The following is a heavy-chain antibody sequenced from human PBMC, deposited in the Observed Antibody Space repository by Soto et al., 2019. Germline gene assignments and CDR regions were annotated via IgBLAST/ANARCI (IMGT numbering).Heavy chain of an antibody. Sequence: QVQLVESGGGVVQPGRSLRLSCAASGFTFSSYGMHWVRQAPGKGLERVAVISYDGSNKYYADSVKGRFTISRDNSKNSVYLQMNSLRAEDTAVYYCAKERGDYDLDYWGQGTLVTVSS. CDR1: GFTFSSYG. D-gene: IGHD3-16*01. V-gene: IGHV3-30*18. CDR3: AKERGDYDLDY. CDR2: ISYDGSNK. J-gene: IGHJ4*02.